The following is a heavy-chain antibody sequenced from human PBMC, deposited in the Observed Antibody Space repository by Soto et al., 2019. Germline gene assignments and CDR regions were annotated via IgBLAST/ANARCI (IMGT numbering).Heavy chain of an antibody. Sequence: SETQSLTCAVYGGSFRGYYWSWIRQPPGKGLEWIGEINHSGSTNYNPSLKSRVTISVDTSKNQFSLKLSSVTAADTAVYYCARGRGTYYYGSGSFGYWGQGTLVTVSS. J-gene: IGHJ4*02. V-gene: IGHV4-34*01. CDR3: ARGRGTYYYGSGSFGY. D-gene: IGHD3-10*01. CDR1: GGSFRGYY. CDR2: INHSGST.